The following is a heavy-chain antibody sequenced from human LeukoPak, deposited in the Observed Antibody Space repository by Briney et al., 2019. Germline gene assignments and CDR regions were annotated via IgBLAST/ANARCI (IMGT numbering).Heavy chain of an antibody. CDR3: AKPSVVAATRGYYFDY. V-gene: IGHV3-30*18. CDR2: ISYDGSNK. D-gene: IGHD2-15*01. J-gene: IGHJ4*02. Sequence: GGSLRLSCAASGFTFSSYGMHWVRQAPGKGLEWVAVISYDGSNKYYADSVKGRFTISRDNSKNTLYLQVNSLRAEDTAVYYCAKPSVVAATRGYYFDYWGQGTLVTVSS. CDR1: GFTFSSYG.